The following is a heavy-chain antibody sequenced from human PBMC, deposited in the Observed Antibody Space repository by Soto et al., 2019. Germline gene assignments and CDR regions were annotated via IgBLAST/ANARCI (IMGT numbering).Heavy chain of an antibody. V-gene: IGHV3-15*01. CDR2: IKSKTDGGTT. Sequence: EVQLVESGGGLVKPGGSLRLSCAASGFTFSNAWMSWVRQAPGKGLEWVGRIKSKTDGGTTDYAAPVKGRFTISRDDSKNTLYLQMNSLKTEDTAVYYCTTDESVNGPTWYYYGMDVWGQGTTVTVSS. CDR3: TTDESVNGPTWYYYGMDV. CDR1: GFTFSNAW. J-gene: IGHJ6*02.